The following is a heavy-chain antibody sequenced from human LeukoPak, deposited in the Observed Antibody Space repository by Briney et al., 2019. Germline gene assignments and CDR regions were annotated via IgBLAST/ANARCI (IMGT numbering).Heavy chain of an antibody. V-gene: IGHV3-21*01. CDR1: GFTFSSYS. CDR2: ISSSSSYV. Sequence: GGSLRLSCAASGFTFSSYSMNWVRQAPGKGLEGVSSISSSSSYVYYADSVKGRFTISRDNAKNSLYLQMNSLRAEDTAVYYCARDQSGYEGFDYWGQGTLVTVSS. J-gene: IGHJ4*02. D-gene: IGHD5-12*01. CDR3: ARDQSGYEGFDY.